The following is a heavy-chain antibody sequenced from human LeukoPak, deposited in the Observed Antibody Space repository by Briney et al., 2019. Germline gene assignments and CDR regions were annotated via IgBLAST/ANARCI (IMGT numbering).Heavy chain of an antibody. D-gene: IGHD3-16*02. CDR1: GGTFSSYA. J-gene: IGHJ4*02. Sequence: GSSVKVSCKASGGTFSSYAISWVRQAPGQGLEWMGGIIPIFGTANYAQKFQGRVTITADESTSTAYMELSSLRSEVTAVYYCARGAITFGGVIAYFDYWGQGTLVTVSS. CDR2: IIPIFGTA. CDR3: ARGAITFGGVIAYFDY. V-gene: IGHV1-69*01.